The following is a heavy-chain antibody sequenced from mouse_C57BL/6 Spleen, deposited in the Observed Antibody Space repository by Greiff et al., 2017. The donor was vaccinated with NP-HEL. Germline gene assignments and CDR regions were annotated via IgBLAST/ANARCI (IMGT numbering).Heavy chain of an antibody. CDR1: GYTFTDYN. CDR2: INPNNGGT. Sequence: EVKLQESGPELVKPGASVKMSCKASGYTFTDYNMHWVKQSHGKSLEWIGYINPNNGGTSYNQKFKGKATLTVNKSSSTAYMELRSLTSEDSAVYYCARTGTLYWYFDVWGTGTTVTVSS. CDR3: ARTGTLYWYFDV. V-gene: IGHV1-22*01. D-gene: IGHD4-1*01. J-gene: IGHJ1*03.